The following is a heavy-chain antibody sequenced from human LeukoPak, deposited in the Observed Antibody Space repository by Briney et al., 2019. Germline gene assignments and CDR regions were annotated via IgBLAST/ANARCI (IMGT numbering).Heavy chain of an antibody. CDR2: INPSGGST. J-gene: IGHJ1*01. CDR3: ARAVEAAAGAEYFQH. CDR1: GYTFTSYY. D-gene: IGHD6-13*01. Sequence: ASVKVSCKASGYTFTSYYMHWVRQAPGQGLEWMGIINPSGGSTSYAQKFQGRVTMTRDTSTSTVYMEPSSLRSEDTAVYYCARAVEAAAGAEYFQHWGQGTLVTVSS. V-gene: IGHV1-46*01.